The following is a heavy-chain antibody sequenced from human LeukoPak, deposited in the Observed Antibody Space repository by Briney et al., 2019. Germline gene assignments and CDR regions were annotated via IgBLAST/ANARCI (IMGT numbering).Heavy chain of an antibody. D-gene: IGHD2-15*01. Sequence: PSETLSLTCTVSGVSISSYYWSWLRQPDGKGLEWIGRIYTSGSTNYNPSLKSRVTMSVDTSKNQFSLKLSSVTAADTAVYYCARGLCSGGSCTFDYWGQGTLVTVSS. CDR1: GVSISSYY. J-gene: IGHJ4*02. CDR3: ARGLCSGGSCTFDY. CDR2: IYTSGST. V-gene: IGHV4-4*07.